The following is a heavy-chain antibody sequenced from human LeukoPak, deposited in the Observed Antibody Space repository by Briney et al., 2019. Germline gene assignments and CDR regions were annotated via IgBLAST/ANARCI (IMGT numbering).Heavy chain of an antibody. D-gene: IGHD5-12*01. Sequence: GGSLRLSCAASGFTFSSYGMHWVRQAPGKGLEWVAVISYDGSNKYYADSVKGRFTISSDNSKNTLYLQMNSLRAEDTAVYYCAKISDSGYGLDAAFDIWGQGTMVTVSS. CDR2: ISYDGSNK. J-gene: IGHJ3*02. CDR1: GFTFSSYG. CDR3: AKISDSGYGLDAAFDI. V-gene: IGHV3-30*18.